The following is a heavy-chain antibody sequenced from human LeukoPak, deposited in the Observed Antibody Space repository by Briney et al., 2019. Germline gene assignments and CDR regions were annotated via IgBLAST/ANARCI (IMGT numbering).Heavy chain of an antibody. CDR3: XRGRRPSTLTTHFFDY. V-gene: IGHV3-49*04. CDR1: GFIFCDYT. Sequence: GSLRLSCTTSGFIFCDYTMNWVRQAPGKGLEWVAFVRSTAYSGTTEYAACVKGRFTGSRDKSRMIAYLQMDRQKNEEKDVYYCXRGRRPSTLTTHFFDYWGQGTLVTVSS. J-gene: IGHJ4*02. D-gene: IGHD4-17*01. CDR2: VRSTAYSGTT.